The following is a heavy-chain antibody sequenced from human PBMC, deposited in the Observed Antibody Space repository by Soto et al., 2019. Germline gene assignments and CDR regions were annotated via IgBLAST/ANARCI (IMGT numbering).Heavy chain of an antibody. Sequence: QVQLVESGGGVVQPGRSLRLSRAASGFTFSSYGMHWVRQAPGKGLEWVAVISYDGSNKYYADSVKGRFTISRDNSKNTLYLQMNSLRAEDTAVYYCAKGGGVLGGGLGYWGQGTLVTVSS. CDR1: GFTFSSYG. J-gene: IGHJ4*02. V-gene: IGHV3-30*18. CDR3: AKGGGVLGGGLGY. CDR2: ISYDGSNK. D-gene: IGHD3-10*01.